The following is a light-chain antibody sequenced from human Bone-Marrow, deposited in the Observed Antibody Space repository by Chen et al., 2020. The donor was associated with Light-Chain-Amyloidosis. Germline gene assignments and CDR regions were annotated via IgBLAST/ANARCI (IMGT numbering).Light chain of an antibody. Sequence: NLMLTQPHSVSESPGKTVIIYCTRSSGSIATNYVQWYQQRPGSSPTTVIYEDDQRPSGVPDRFSGSIDRSSNSASLTISGLKPEDEADYYCQSYQGSSQGVFGGGTKLTVL. CDR1: SGSIATNY. V-gene: IGLV6-57*01. CDR3: QSYQGSSQGV. J-gene: IGLJ3*02. CDR2: EDD.